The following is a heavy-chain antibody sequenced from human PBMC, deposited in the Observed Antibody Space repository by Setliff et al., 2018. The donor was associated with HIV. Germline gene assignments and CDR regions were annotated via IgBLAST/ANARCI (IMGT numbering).Heavy chain of an antibody. V-gene: IGHV3-74*01. CDR1: GFTFTSYW. D-gene: IGHD2-8*01. J-gene: IGHJ4*02. CDR2: ITVDGSSA. Sequence: GGSLRLSCVASGFTFTSYWMHWVRQAPGKGLVWVSRITVDGSSATYADSVKGRFTISRDNAKNTLYLQMNSLRAEDTAVYYCTRPTANGPSIDYWGQGTLVTV. CDR3: TRPTANGPSIDY.